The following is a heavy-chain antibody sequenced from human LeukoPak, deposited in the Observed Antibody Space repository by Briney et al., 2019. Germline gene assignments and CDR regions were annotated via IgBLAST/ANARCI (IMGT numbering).Heavy chain of an antibody. J-gene: IGHJ4*02. V-gene: IGHV4-59*08. CDR2: IYYSGST. D-gene: IGHD6-13*01. CDR3: AKVAAAEGRYFDY. CDR1: GGSISSYY. Sequence: SETLSLTCTVSGGSISSYYWSRIRQPPGKGLEWIGYIYYSGSTNYNPSLKSRVTISVDTSKNQFSLKLSSVTAADTAVYYCAKVAAAEGRYFDYWGQGTLVTVSS.